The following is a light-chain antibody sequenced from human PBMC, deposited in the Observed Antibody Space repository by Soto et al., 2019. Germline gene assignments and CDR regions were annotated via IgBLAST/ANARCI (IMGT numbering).Light chain of an antibody. CDR2: KAS. CDR3: QQYNSYSWT. J-gene: IGKJ1*01. V-gene: IGKV1-5*03. Sequence: DIQMTQFPSTLSASVGDRVTITCRASQSLNNWLAWYQQKPGNAPKLLIYKASDLESGIQSRFSGSGSGTEFTLTISSLQPDDLATYYCQQYNSYSWTFGQGTKVEIK. CDR1: QSLNNW.